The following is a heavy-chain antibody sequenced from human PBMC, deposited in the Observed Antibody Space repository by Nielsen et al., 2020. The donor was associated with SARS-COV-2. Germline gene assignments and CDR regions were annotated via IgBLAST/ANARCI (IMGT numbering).Heavy chain of an antibody. J-gene: IGHJ6*02. V-gene: IGHV3-9*01. CDR3: AKDITAVRRYGMDV. D-gene: IGHD6-19*01. CDR2: ISWNSGSI. CDR1: GFTFDDYA. Sequence: SLKISCAASGFTFDDYAMHWVRQVPGKGLEWVSGISWNSGSIGYADSVKGQFTISRDNAKNSLYLQMNSLRAEDTALYYCAKDITAVRRYGMDVWGQGTTVTVSS.